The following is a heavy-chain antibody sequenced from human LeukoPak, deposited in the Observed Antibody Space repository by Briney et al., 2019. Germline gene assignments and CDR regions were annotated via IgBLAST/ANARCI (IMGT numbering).Heavy chain of an antibody. J-gene: IGHJ4*02. V-gene: IGHV3-23*01. CDR3: AKGRYSSGYYLSAY. CDR2: ISGSGGST. D-gene: IGHD3-22*01. Sequence: GGSLRLSCAASGFTFSSYAKSWVRQAPGKGLEWVSAISGSGGSTYYADSVKGRFTISRDNSKNTLYLQMNSLRAEDTAVYYCAKGRYSSGYYLSAYWGQGTLVTVSS. CDR1: GFTFSSYA.